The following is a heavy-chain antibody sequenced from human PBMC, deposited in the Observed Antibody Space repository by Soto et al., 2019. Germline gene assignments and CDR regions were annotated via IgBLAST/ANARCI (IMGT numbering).Heavy chain of an antibody. D-gene: IGHD3-22*01. J-gene: IGHJ6*02. CDR3: ARDTYYYDSSGYHYGMDV. V-gene: IGHV1-18*01. Sequence: QVQLVQSGAEVKKPGASVKVSCKASGYTFTSYGISWVRQAPGQGLEWMGWISAYNGNTNYAQKLQGRVTMTTDTSTSTAYMELSSLRSDDTAVYYCARDTYYYDSSGYHYGMDVWGQGTTVTVSS. CDR1: GYTFTSYG. CDR2: ISAYNGNT.